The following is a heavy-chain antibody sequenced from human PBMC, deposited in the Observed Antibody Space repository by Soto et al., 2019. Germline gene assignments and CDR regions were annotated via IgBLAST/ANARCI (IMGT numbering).Heavy chain of an antibody. CDR3: ARDTYWELSFDY. CDR1: GFTFSSYA. D-gene: IGHD3-16*02. V-gene: IGHV3-30-3*01. Sequence: GGSLRLSCAASGFTFSSYAMHWVRQAPGKGLEWVAVISYDGSNKYYADSVKGRFTISRDNSKNTLYLQMNSLRAEDTAVYYCARDTYWELSFDYWGQGTLVTVSS. CDR2: ISYDGSNK. J-gene: IGHJ4*02.